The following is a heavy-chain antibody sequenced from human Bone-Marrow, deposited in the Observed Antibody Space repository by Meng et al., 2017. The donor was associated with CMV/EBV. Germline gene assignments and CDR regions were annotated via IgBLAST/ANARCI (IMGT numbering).Heavy chain of an antibody. CDR1: GGSVSSGSYY. Sequence: GSLRLSCTVSGGSVSSGSYYWSWIRQPPGKGLEWIGYIYYSGSTNYNPSLKSRVTISVDTSKNQFSLKLSSVTAADTAVYYCAGDIAYCSSTSCPPDFWGQGTLVTVSS. D-gene: IGHD2-2*01. CDR2: IYYSGST. CDR3: AGDIAYCSSTSCPPDF. J-gene: IGHJ4*02. V-gene: IGHV4-61*01.